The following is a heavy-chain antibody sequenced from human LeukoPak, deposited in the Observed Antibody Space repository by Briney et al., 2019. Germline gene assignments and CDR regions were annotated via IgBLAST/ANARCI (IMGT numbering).Heavy chain of an antibody. V-gene: IGHV3-30*18. D-gene: IGHD3-10*01. CDR3: AKSPGTELLWFGEYNFPELPDN. CDR2: ISYDGSNK. Sequence: PGGSLRLSCAASGFTFSSYGMHWVRQAPGKGLEWVAVISYDGSNKYYEDSVKGRFTISRDNSKNTLYLQMNSLRAEDTAVYYCAKSPGTELLWFGEYNFPELPDNWGQGTLVTVSS. CDR1: GFTFSSYG. J-gene: IGHJ4*02.